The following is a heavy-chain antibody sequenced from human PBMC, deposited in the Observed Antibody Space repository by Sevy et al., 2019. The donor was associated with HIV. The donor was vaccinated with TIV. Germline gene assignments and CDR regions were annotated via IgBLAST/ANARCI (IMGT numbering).Heavy chain of an antibody. J-gene: IGHJ5*02. CDR1: GYTFTGYY. V-gene: IGHV1-2*02. CDR2: INPNSGGT. Sequence: ASVKVSCKASGYTFTGYYMHWVRQAPGQGLEWMGWINPNSGGTNYAQKFQGRVTMTRDTSISTAYMELSRLRSDGMAVYYCARGGAGYCSGGSCYYVDPWGQGTLVTVSS. D-gene: IGHD2-15*01. CDR3: ARGGAGYCSGGSCYYVDP.